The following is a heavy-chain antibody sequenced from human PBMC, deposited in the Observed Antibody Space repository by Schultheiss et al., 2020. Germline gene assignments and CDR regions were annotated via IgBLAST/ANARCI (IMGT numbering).Heavy chain of an antibody. J-gene: IGHJ4*02. CDR3: ARGIPFDF. CDR1: DGSIASYY. Sequence: SQTLSLTYTVSDGSIASYYWNWIRQPPGKPLEWIGYIRHRGSPNYSPSLKSRVSLLEDTSKNQFSLRLTSVTAADTAVYYCARGIPFDFWGQGIRVTVSS. V-gene: IGHV4-59*13. CDR2: IRHRGSP. D-gene: IGHD2-21*01.